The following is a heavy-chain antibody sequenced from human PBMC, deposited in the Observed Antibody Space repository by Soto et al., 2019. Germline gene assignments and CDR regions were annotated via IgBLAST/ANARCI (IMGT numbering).Heavy chain of an antibody. D-gene: IGHD6-19*01. V-gene: IGHV3-21*01. CDR1: GFTFSSYS. CDR2: ISSSSSYI. Sequence: GGSLRLSCAASGFTFSSYSMNWVRQAPGKGLEWVSSISSSSSYIYYADSVKGRFTISRDNAKNSLYLQMNSLRAEDTAVYYCARGATVAATLFDYWGQGTLVTVSS. J-gene: IGHJ4*02. CDR3: ARGATVAATLFDY.